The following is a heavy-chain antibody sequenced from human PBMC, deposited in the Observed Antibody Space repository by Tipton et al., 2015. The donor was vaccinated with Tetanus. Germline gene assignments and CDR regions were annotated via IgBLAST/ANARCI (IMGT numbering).Heavy chain of an antibody. Sequence: SLRLSCAASGFAFDDYTMHWVRQAPGKGLEWVSLISWDGGSTYYADSVKGRFTISRDNSKNSLYLQMNSLRTEDTALYYCAKSLRVGYSSGADEYYFDYWGQGTLVTVSS. CDR2: ISWDGGST. V-gene: IGHV3-43*01. CDR3: AKSLRVGYSSGADEYYFDY. D-gene: IGHD6-19*01. CDR1: GFAFDDYT. J-gene: IGHJ4*02.